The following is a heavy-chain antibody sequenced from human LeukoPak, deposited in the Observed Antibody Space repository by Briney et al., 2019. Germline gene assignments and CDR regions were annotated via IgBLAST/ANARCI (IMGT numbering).Heavy chain of an antibody. J-gene: IGHJ6*03. D-gene: IGHD2-15*01. CDR3: ARGLRYCSGGSCYYYYYYMDV. CDR1: GYTFTSYG. Sequence: GASVKVSCKASGYTFTSYGISWVRQAPGQGLEWMGWISAYNGNTNYAQKLQGRVTMTTDTSTSTAYMELRSLRSDDTAVYYCARGLRYCSGGSCYYYYYYMDVWGKGTTVTVSS. CDR2: ISAYNGNT. V-gene: IGHV1-18*01.